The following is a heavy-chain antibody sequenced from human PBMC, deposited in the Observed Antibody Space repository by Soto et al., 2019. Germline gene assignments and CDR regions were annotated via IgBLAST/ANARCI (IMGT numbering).Heavy chain of an antibody. CDR3: VRDSGAKLSSS. Sequence: SVKVSCKASGGTFSSYRINWVRQAPGQGLEWVGGIVPIRRTADYAQTFQGRVSITADESARTSYMELRGLRSQDTAVYYCVRDSGAKLSSSWGQGTLVTVSS. CDR2: IVPIRRTA. CDR1: GGTFSSYR. D-gene: IGHD6-13*01. J-gene: IGHJ4*02. V-gene: IGHV1-69*13.